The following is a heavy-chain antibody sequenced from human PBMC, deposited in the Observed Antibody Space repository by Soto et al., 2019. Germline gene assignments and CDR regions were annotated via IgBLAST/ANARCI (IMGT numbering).Heavy chain of an antibody. CDR1: GYTLTELS. CDR3: ATFPYNWNDYYYYGMDV. J-gene: IGHJ6*02. Sequence: GASVKVSCKVSGYTLTELSMHWVRQAPGKGLEWMGGFDPEDGETIYAQKFQGRVTMTEDTSTDTAYMELSSLRSEDTAVYYCATFPYNWNDYYYYGMDVWGQGTTVTVSS. V-gene: IGHV1-24*01. CDR2: FDPEDGET. D-gene: IGHD1-1*01.